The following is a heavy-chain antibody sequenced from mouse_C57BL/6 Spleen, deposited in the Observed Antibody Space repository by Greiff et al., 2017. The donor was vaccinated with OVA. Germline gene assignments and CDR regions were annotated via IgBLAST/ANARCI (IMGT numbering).Heavy chain of an antibody. CDR1: GYTFTDYY. D-gene: IGHD1-1*01. Sequence: QVQLQQSGAELVRPGASVKLSCKASGYTFTDYYINWVKQRPGQGLEWIARIYPGSGNTYYNEKFKGKATLTAEKSSSTAYMQLSSLTSEDSAVYFCARDGSSRYYYAMDYWGQGTSVTVSS. CDR2: IYPGSGNT. J-gene: IGHJ4*01. CDR3: ARDGSSRYYYAMDY. V-gene: IGHV1-76*01.